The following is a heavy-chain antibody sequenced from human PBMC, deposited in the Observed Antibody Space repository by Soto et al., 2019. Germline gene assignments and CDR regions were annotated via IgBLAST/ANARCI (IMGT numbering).Heavy chain of an antibody. D-gene: IGHD2-15*01. Sequence: QVQLQESGPGLVKPSGTLSLTCAVSGGSISSSNWWSWVRQPPGKGLEWIGEIYHSGSTNYNPSLKSRVTISVDKSMNQFSLKLSSVTAADTAVYYCARAVVAAALSYGMDVWGQGTTVTVSS. J-gene: IGHJ6*02. CDR2: IYHSGST. CDR3: ARAVVAAALSYGMDV. CDR1: GGSISSSNW. V-gene: IGHV4-4*02.